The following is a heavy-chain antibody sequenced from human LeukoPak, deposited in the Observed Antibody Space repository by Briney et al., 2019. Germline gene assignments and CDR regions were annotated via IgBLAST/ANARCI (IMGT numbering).Heavy chain of an antibody. CDR3: ARLGFSKWFGDLGFDY. V-gene: IGHV4-39*07. D-gene: IGHD3-10*01. J-gene: IGHJ4*02. CDR1: GGSISSSSYY. Sequence: SETLSLTCTVSGGSISSSSYYWGWIRQPPGKGLEWIGSIYYSGSTYYNPSLKSRVTISVDTSKNQFSLKLSSVTAADTAVYYCARLGFSKWFGDLGFDYWGQGTLVTVSS. CDR2: IYYSGST.